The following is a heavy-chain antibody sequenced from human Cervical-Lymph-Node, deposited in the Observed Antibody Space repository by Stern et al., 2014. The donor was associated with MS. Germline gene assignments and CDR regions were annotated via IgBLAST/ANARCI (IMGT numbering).Heavy chain of an antibody. J-gene: IGHJ5*02. D-gene: IGHD3-10*01. CDR3: ARSSYYYGSGTWFDP. V-gene: IGHV4-59*01. Sequence: QVQLGQSGPGLVKPSETLSLTCTVSGGSIRSYYWSWIRQPPGKGLEWLGDIYYSGSTDYNPSLKSRVTMSVDTPKNQFSLKLSSVTAADTAVYFCARSSYYYGSGTWFDPWGQGTLVTVSS. CDR1: GGSIRSYY. CDR2: IYYSGST.